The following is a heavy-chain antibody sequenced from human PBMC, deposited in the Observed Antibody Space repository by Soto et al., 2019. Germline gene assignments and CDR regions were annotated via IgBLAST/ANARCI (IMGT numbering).Heavy chain of an antibody. Sequence: PSETLSLTCTVSGDSFSSDDYYWSWIRQPPGKGLEWIGYISYRVDTYYSPSLKSRATMSIDTSKNQFSLNVSSVTAADTAVYYCARVAGVAYCGGDCYHFDYWGQGTLVTVSS. CDR3: ARVAGVAYCGGDCYHFDY. V-gene: IGHV4-30-4*01. CDR1: GDSFSSDDYY. CDR2: ISYRVDT. J-gene: IGHJ4*02. D-gene: IGHD2-21*02.